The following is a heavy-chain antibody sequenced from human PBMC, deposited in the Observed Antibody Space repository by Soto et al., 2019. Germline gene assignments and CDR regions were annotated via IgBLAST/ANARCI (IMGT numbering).Heavy chain of an antibody. J-gene: IGHJ4*02. Sequence: VHLVESGGGVVQPGRSLRLSCAASGFTFSGFGMHWVRQAPGKGLEWVALVSYDGNSQYYVDSVKGRFTISRDNSKNTLYLQISSLRVEDTAVYYCAKGGVSSTSVLVDSWGQGTLVTVSS. V-gene: IGHV3-30*18. CDR1: GFTFSGFG. CDR2: VSYDGNSQ. CDR3: AKGGVSSTSVLVDS. D-gene: IGHD6-6*01.